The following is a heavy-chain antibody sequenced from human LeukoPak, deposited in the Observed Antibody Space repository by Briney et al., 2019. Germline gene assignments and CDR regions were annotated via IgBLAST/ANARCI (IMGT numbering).Heavy chain of an antibody. CDR3: AKGGVGSSPYYYYGMDV. CDR1: GFTFSSYG. J-gene: IGHJ6*02. V-gene: IGHV3-30*18. D-gene: IGHD6-6*01. CDR2: ISYDGSNK. Sequence: GRSLRLSCAASGFTFSSYGMHWVRQAPGKGLEWVAVISYDGSNKYYADSVKGRFTISRDNSKNTLYLQMNSLRAEDTAVYYCAKGGVGSSPYYYYGMDVWGQGTTVTVSS.